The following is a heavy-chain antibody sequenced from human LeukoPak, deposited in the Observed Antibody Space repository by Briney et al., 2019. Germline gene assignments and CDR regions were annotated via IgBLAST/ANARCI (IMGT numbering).Heavy chain of an antibody. J-gene: IGHJ4*02. D-gene: IGHD3-10*01. Sequence: PGGSLRLSCAASGFTFSNYAMSWVRQAPGKGLEWVSAISGSGSNTYYADSVKGRFTISRDNSKNTLYLQMNSLRAEDTAEHYCARGLYGSGSYTGHYFDYWGQGTLVTVSS. V-gene: IGHV3-23*01. CDR3: ARGLYGSGSYTGHYFDY. CDR2: ISGSGSNT. CDR1: GFTFSNYA.